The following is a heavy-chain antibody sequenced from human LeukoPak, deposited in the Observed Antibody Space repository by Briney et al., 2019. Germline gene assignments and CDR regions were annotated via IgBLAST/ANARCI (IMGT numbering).Heavy chain of an antibody. Sequence: ASVKVSCKAPGYTFTSYGISWVRQAPGQGLEWMGWIGAYNGNTNYAQKLQGRATMTTDTSTSTAYMELRSLRSDDTAVYYCAREPYSSSWDPLDHWGQGTLVTVSS. CDR1: GYTFTSYG. J-gene: IGHJ4*02. V-gene: IGHV1-18*01. CDR2: IGAYNGNT. D-gene: IGHD6-13*01. CDR3: AREPYSSSWDPLDH.